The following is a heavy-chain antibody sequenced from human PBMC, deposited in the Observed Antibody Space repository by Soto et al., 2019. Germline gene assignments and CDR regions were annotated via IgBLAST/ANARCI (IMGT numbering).Heavy chain of an antibody. CDR1: GGSFSGYY. CDR3: ARGWGRIFDY. J-gene: IGHJ4*02. V-gene: IGHV4-34*01. CDR2: INHSGST. D-gene: IGHD7-27*01. Sequence: QVQLQQWGAGLLKPSETLSLTCAVYGGSFSGYYWSWIRQPPGQGLEWIGEINHSGSTNYNPSLKSRVTISADTTKNQFSLKLSSVTAADTAVYDCARGWGRIFDYWGQGTLVTVSS.